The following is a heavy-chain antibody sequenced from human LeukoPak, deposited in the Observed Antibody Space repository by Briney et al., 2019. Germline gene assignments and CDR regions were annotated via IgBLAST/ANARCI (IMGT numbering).Heavy chain of an antibody. V-gene: IGHV3-30*04. J-gene: IGHJ4*02. CDR2: ISYDGSNK. CDR3: ARTSWFGELDYFDY. Sequence: GGSLRLSCAASGFTFSSYAMHWVRQAPGKGLEWVAVISYDGSNKYYADSVKGRFTISRDNSKNTLYQQMNSLRAEDTAVYYCARTSWFGELDYFDYWGQGTLVTVSS. D-gene: IGHD3-10*01. CDR1: GFTFSSYA.